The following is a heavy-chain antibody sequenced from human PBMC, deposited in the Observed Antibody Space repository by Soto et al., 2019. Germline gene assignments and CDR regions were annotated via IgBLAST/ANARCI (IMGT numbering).Heavy chain of an antibody. CDR1: GDSVSSKSAA. CDR3: ARDQGIAADGTRSVDYYYYGMDV. V-gene: IGHV6-1*01. CDR2: TYYRSKWYN. D-gene: IGHD6-13*01. Sequence: SQTLSLTCAISGDSVSSKSAAWNWIRQSPSRGLEWLGRTYYRSKWYNDYAVSVKSRITINPDTSKNQFSLQLNSVTPEDTAVYYCARDQGIAADGTRSVDYYYYGMDVWGQGTTVTVSS. J-gene: IGHJ6*02.